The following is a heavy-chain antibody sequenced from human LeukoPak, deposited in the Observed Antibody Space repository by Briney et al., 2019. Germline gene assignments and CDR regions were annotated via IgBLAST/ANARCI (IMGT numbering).Heavy chain of an antibody. J-gene: IGHJ6*03. V-gene: IGHV4-34*01. CDR3: ASPQRGGYYYYMDV. D-gene: IGHD3-10*01. CDR1: GGSFSGYY. CDR2: INHSGST. Sequence: PSETLSLTCAVYGGSFSGYYWSWIRQPPGKGLEWIGEINHSGSTNYNPSLKSRVTISVDTSKNQFSLKLSSVTAADTAVYYCASPQRGGYYYYMDVWGKGTTVTISS.